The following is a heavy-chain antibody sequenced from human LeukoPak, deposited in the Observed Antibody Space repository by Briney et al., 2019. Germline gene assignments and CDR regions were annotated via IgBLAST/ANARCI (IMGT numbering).Heavy chain of an antibody. J-gene: IGHJ6*02. CDR3: ARGTRACSSTSCYISYYGMDV. D-gene: IGHD2-2*02. V-gene: IGHV4-39*07. CDR2: INHSGST. CDR1: GGSISSSSYY. Sequence: SETLSLTCTVSGGSISSSSYYWSWLRQPPGKGLEWIGEINHSGSTNYNPSLKSRVTISVDTSKNQFSLKLSSVTAADTAVYYCARGTRACSSTSCYISYYGMDVWGQGTTVTVSS.